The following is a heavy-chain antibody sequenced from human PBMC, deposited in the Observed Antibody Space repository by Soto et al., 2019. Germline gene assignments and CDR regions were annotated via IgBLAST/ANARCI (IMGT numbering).Heavy chain of an antibody. D-gene: IGHD2-21*02. CDR1: GESISSSSYY. J-gene: IGHJ4*02. V-gene: IGHV4-39*01. CDR2: IYYSGRT. Sequence: LETLSLTCIVPGESISSSSYYWGWIRQPPGKGLEWIGSIYYSGRTYYNPSFKSRVTISIDTSKNQFSLKLSSVTATDTAVYYCARQRTTVVTQAYFDHWGQGALVTVSS. CDR3: ARQRTTVVTQAYFDH.